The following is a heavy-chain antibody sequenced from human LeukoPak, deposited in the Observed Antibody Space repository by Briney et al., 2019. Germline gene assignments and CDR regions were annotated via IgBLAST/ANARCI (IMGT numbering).Heavy chain of an antibody. Sequence: SETLSLTCTVSGGSISSGSYYWSWIRQPAGKGLEWIGRIYTSGSTNYNPSLKSRVTISVDTSKNQFSLKLSSVTAADTAVYYCARGRTRQSFDYWGQGTLVTVSS. CDR1: GGSISSGSYY. J-gene: IGHJ4*02. CDR2: IYTSGST. D-gene: IGHD1-1*01. CDR3: ARGRTRQSFDY. V-gene: IGHV4-61*02.